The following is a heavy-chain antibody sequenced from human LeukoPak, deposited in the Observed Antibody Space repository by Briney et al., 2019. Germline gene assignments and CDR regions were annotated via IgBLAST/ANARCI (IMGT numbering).Heavy chain of an antibody. J-gene: IGHJ4*02. CDR1: GFSFNTYT. V-gene: IGHV3-21*01. Sequence: GGSLTLSCAASGFSFNTYTMDWVRQAPGKGLEWVASITSDYRYIQHADSVKGRFTVSRGNAKNSLFLHMNTLRDEDTAVYYCARGLYTSGWCFDFWGQGTLVTVSS. CDR3: ARGLYTSGWCFDF. CDR2: ITSDYRYI. D-gene: IGHD6-19*01.